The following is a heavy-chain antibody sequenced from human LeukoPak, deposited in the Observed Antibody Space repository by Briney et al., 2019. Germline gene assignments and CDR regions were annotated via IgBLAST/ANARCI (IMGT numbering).Heavy chain of an antibody. CDR3: AREGAMATILFDY. V-gene: IGHV1-69*13. Sequence: GASVKVSCKASGGTFSSYAISWVRQAPGQGLEWMGGIIPIFGTANYAQKFQGRVTITADESTSTAYMELSSPRSEDTAVYYCAREGAMATILFDYWGQGTLVTVSS. CDR1: GGTFSSYA. D-gene: IGHD5-24*01. CDR2: IIPIFGTA. J-gene: IGHJ4*02.